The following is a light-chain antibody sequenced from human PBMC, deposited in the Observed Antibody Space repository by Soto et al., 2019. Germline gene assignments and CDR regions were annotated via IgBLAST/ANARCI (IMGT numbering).Light chain of an antibody. Sequence: DIQMTQSPSSLSASVGDGITIACRSSQTVSKYVNWYQQRPGEVPHLLVYSASALYNGVPSRFSGSGSGTEFTLTISSLEPEDFATYYCQQTYSLPRTFAQGTKV. J-gene: IGKJ1*01. CDR2: SAS. V-gene: IGKV1-39*01. CDR3: QQTYSLPRT. CDR1: QTVSKY.